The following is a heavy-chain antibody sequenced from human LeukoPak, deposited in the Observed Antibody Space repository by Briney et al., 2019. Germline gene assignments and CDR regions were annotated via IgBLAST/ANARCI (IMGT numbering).Heavy chain of an antibody. V-gene: IGHV3-48*03. CDR2: ISSSGSSI. J-gene: IGHJ4*02. CDR1: GFTFSSYQ. Sequence: GGSLRLSCAASGFTFSSYQMNWVRQAPGKGLEWVSYISSSGSSIYYADSVKGRFTISRDNAKNSLYLQMNSLRAEDTAVYYCARGWDGGSYNWGQGTLVTVSS. CDR3: ARGWDGGSYN. D-gene: IGHD1-26*01.